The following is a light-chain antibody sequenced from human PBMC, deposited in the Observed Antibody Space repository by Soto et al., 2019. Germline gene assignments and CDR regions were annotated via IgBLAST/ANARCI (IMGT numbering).Light chain of an antibody. V-gene: IGLV2-14*01. Sequence: SVLTQPAPVSGSPGQSITISCTGTSXDVGGYNYVSWYQQHPGKAPKLMIYGVINRPSGVSTRFSGSKSGNTASLTISGLQAEDEADYYCSSYTSSSTLEYVFGSGTK. J-gene: IGLJ1*01. CDR2: GVI. CDR3: SSYTSSSTLEYV. CDR1: SXDVGGYNY.